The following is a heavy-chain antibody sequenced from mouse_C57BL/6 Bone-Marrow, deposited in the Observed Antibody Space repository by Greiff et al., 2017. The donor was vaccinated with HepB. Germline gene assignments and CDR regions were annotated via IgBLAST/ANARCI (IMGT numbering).Heavy chain of an antibody. D-gene: IGHD1-1*01. V-gene: IGHV1-19*01. CDR2: INPYNGGT. CDR1: GYTFTDYY. CDR3: ARPGSSYGYFDV. Sequence: EVQLQESGPVLVKPGASVKMSCKASGYTFTDYYMNWVKQSHGKSLEWIGVINPYNGGTSYNQKFKGKATLTVDKSSSTAYMELNSLTSEDSAVYYCARPGSSYGYFDVWGTGTTVTVSS. J-gene: IGHJ1*03.